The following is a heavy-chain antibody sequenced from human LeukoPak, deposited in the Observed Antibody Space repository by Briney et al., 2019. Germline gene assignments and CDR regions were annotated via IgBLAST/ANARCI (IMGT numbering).Heavy chain of an antibody. CDR3: ARGGDGYKR. J-gene: IGHJ4*02. CDR1: GGSFSGYY. D-gene: IGHD5-24*01. V-gene: IGHV4-59*01. Sequence: PSETLSLTCAVYGGSFSGYYWSWIRQPPGKGLEWIGYIYYSGSTNYNPSLKSRVTISVDTSKNQFSLKLSSVTAADTAVYYCARGGDGYKRWGQGTLVTVSS. CDR2: IYYSGST.